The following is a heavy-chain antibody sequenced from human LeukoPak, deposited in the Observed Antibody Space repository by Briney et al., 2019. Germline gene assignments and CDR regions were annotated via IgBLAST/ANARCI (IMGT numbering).Heavy chain of an antibody. CDR3: AKASPNYYDSSGWALEAFDI. V-gene: IGHV3-23*01. CDR1: GFTFSSYA. CDR2: ISGSGGST. Sequence: GGSLRLSCAASGFTFSSYAMSWVRQAPGKGLEWVSAISGSGGSTYYADSVKGRFTISRDNSKNTLYLQMNSLRAEDTAVYYCAKASPNYYDSSGWALEAFDIWGQGTMVTVSS. J-gene: IGHJ3*02. D-gene: IGHD3-22*01.